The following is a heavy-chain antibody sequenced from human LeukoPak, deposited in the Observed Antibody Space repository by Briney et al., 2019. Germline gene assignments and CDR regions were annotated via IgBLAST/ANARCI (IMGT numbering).Heavy chain of an antibody. J-gene: IGHJ4*02. CDR2: VQSKTDGGTT. CDR1: GFTFSDAW. V-gene: IGHV3-15*01. D-gene: IGHD6-6*01. CDR3: TTWSSQFDY. Sequence: PGGSLRLSCAASGFTFSDAWMTWVRQAPGKGLECVGFVQSKTDGGTTDSAAPVKGRFTVSRDDSKNTLYLQMNSLETEDTAVYYCTTWSSQFDYWGQGTLVTVSS.